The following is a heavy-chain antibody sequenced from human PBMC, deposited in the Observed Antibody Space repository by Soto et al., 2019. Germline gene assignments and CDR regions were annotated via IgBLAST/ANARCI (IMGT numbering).Heavy chain of an antibody. D-gene: IGHD3-22*01. V-gene: IGHV1-46*02. CDR3: ARDDYYDSSAPIKTKG. CDR2: IKPSGGST. J-gene: IGHJ4*02. Sequence: SXKVSFKASGYTXNSYYMNLVRQAPGQGLEWMGIIKPSGGSTSYAKKFKGRVTITADESTSTDYMELSSLRSEDTAVYYCARDDYYDSSAPIKTKGWGQGTLGTVS. CDR1: GYTXNSYY.